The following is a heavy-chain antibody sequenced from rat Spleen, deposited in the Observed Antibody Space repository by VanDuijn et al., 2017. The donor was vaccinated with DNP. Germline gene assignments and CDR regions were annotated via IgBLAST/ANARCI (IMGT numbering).Heavy chain of an antibody. CDR2: IISSGGGT. V-gene: IGHV5-31*01. D-gene: IGHD1-5*01. CDR1: GFTFNNYW. Sequence: EVQLVESGGDLVQPGRSLKLSCVASGFTFNNYWMAWFRQVPGKGLEWVASIISSGGGTYYPDSVEGRFTISRDNAKSTLYLQMDSLRSEDTATYYCATQGQLGITWFAYWGQGTLVTVSS. J-gene: IGHJ3*01. CDR3: ATQGQLGITWFAY.